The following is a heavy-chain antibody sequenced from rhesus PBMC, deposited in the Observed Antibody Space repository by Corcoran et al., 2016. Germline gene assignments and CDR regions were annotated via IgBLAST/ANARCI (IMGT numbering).Heavy chain of an antibody. J-gene: IGHJ4*01. CDR2: SSGSGGTT. D-gene: IGHD1-26*01. V-gene: IGHV4-173*01. CDR3: ARKSRITGTKRDYFDY. CDR1: GGSISSNY. Sequence: QLQLQESGPGLVKPSETLSLTCAVSGGSISSNYWSWIRQPPGKGVEWIGRSSGSGGTTHYNPVLMSRVTISTDTSKNQFSLKLSSMTTADTAVYYCARKSRITGTKRDYFDYWGQGVLVTVSS.